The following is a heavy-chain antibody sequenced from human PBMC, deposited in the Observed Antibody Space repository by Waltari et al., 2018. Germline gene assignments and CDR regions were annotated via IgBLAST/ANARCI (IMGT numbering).Heavy chain of an antibody. J-gene: IGHJ3*02. D-gene: IGHD2-15*01. CDR3: ARDLVGYCSGGSCSSAFDI. V-gene: IGHV3-21*01. Sequence: EVQLVESGGGLVKPGGYLRLSCAASGFTCSSYSMNWVRQAHGKGLEWVSSISSSSSYIYYADSVKGRFTISRDNAKNSLYLQMNSLRAEDTAVYYCARDLVGYCSGGSCSSAFDIWGQGTMVTVSS. CDR2: ISSSSSYI. CDR1: GFTCSSYS.